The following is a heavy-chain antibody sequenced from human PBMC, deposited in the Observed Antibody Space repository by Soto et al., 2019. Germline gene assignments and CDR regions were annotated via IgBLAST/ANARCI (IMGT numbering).Heavy chain of an antibody. CDR2: INPNSGGT. Sequence: VKVSCKASGYTFTGYYMHWVRQAPGQGLEWMGWINPNSGGTNYAQKFQGRVTMTRDTSISTAYMELSRLRSDDTAVYYCARVPGGYSSSWYYFDYWGQGTLVTVSS. D-gene: IGHD6-13*01. V-gene: IGHV1-2*02. CDR1: GYTFTGYY. CDR3: ARVPGGYSSSWYYFDY. J-gene: IGHJ4*02.